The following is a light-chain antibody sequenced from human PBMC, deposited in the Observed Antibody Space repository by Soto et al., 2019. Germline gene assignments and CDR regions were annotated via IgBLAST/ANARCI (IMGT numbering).Light chain of an antibody. Sequence: QSVLTQPPSVSGAPGQRVTISCTGSSSNIGAGYDVHWYQQLPGTAPKLLIYDNSNRPSGVPDRFSGSKSGTSASLAITGRQAEDEADYYCQSYDSSLSGWVFGTGTKLTVL. CDR2: DNS. J-gene: IGLJ1*01. CDR3: QSYDSSLSGWV. V-gene: IGLV1-40*01. CDR1: SSNIGAGYD.